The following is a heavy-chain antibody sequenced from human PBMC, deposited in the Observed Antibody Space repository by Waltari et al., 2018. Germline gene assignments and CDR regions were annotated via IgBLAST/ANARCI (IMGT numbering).Heavy chain of an antibody. J-gene: IGHJ4*02. CDR2: ISWNSGSI. CDR1: GFTLDDYA. D-gene: IGHD2-15*01. Sequence: EVQLVESGGGLVQPGRSLRLSCAASGFTLDDYAMPWVRQAPGKGLEWVSCISWNSGSIGYADSVKGRFTISRDNANNSLYLQMNSLRAEDTALYYCAKDYCSGGSCYYFDYWGQGTLVTVSS. CDR3: AKDYCSGGSCYYFDY. V-gene: IGHV3-9*01.